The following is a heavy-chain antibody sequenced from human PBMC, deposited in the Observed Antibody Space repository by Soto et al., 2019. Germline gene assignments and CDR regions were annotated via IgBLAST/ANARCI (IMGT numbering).Heavy chain of an antibody. V-gene: IGHV1-18*01. J-gene: IGHJ5*02. CDR1: GYSFATSG. Sequence: SVKVSCKASGYSFATSGISWVRQAPGQGLEWMGWISAYNGNTNYEQKLQDRVTMTTDTSTSTAYLELRSLRSDDTAVYYCARAGHYYDSSGYATWGQGTLVTVSS. D-gene: IGHD3-22*01. CDR3: ARAGHYYDSSGYAT. CDR2: ISAYNGNT.